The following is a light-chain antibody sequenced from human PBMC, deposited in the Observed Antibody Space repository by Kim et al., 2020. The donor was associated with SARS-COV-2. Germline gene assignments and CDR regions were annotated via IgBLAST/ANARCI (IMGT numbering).Light chain of an antibody. Sequence: VALGQTARSTCGGNNIGSKNVHWYQQKPGQAPVLVIYRDTNRPSGIPERFSGSNSGNTATLTISRAQAGDEADYFCQVWDSSTVVFGGGTQLTVL. CDR1: NIGSKN. CDR3: QVWDSSTVV. CDR2: RDT. V-gene: IGLV3-9*01. J-gene: IGLJ2*01.